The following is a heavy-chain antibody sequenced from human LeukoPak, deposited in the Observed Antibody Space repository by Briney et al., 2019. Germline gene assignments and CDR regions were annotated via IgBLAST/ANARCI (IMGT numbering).Heavy chain of an antibody. V-gene: IGHV3-30-3*01. CDR1: GFTFRSYA. Sequence: GGSLRLSCAASGFTFRSYAMHWVRQAPGKGLEWVAVISYDGSNKYYADSVKGRFTISRDNSKNTLYLQMNSLRAEDTAVYYCARALFAGSGVQNWFDPWGQGTLVTVSS. J-gene: IGHJ5*02. CDR2: ISYDGSNK. D-gene: IGHD3-10*01. CDR3: ARALFAGSGVQNWFDP.